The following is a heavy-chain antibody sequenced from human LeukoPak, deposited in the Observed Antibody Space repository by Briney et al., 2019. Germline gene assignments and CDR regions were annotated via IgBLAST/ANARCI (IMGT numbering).Heavy chain of an antibody. Sequence: GGSLRLSCAVSGFTFSSCTMNWVRQAPGKGLEWVSAISGSGGSTYYADSVKGRFTISADKSISTAYLQWSSLKASDTAMYYCARHDEGATYFDYWGQGTLVTVSS. CDR1: GFTFSSCT. J-gene: IGHJ4*02. CDR3: ARHDEGATYFDY. CDR2: ISGSGGST. V-gene: IGHV3-23*01. D-gene: IGHD1-26*01.